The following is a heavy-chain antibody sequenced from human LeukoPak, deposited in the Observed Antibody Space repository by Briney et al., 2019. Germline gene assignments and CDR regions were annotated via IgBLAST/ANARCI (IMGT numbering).Heavy chain of an antibody. V-gene: IGHV1-46*01. J-gene: IGHJ5*02. CDR2: INPSGTGT. CDR1: GYTITNNY. Sequence: GASVKVSCKASGYTITNNYMHWVRQAPGQGLEWMGVINPSGTGTSYAQKFQGRVTMTTDTSTSTAYMELRSLRSDDTAVYYCARVGMGFDPWGQGTLVTVSS. D-gene: IGHD3-10*01. CDR3: ARVGMGFDP.